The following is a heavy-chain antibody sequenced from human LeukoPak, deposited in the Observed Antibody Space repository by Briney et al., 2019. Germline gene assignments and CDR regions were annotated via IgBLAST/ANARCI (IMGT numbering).Heavy chain of an antibody. CDR3: ATRYYYDSSGYYYWYFDL. CDR2: FDPEDGET. V-gene: IGHV1-24*01. CDR1: GYTLTELS. Sequence: GASVKVSCKVSGYTLTELSMHWVRQAPGKGLEWMGGFDPEDGETIYAQKFQGRVTMTEDTSTDTAYMELSSLRSEDTAVYYCATRYYYDSSGYYYWYFDLWGRGTLVTVSS. J-gene: IGHJ2*01. D-gene: IGHD3-22*01.